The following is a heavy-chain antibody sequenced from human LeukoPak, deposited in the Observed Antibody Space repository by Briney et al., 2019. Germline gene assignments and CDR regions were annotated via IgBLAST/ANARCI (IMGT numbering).Heavy chain of an antibody. D-gene: IGHD3-16*01. CDR3: ARLMRSDFDY. CDR1: GGSISSYY. V-gene: IGHV4-59*08. CDR2: IYYSGST. Sequence: SETLSLTCTVSGGSISSYYWSWIRQPPGKGLEWIGYIYYSGSTNCNPSVKSRVTISIDTSKNRFSLKLSSVTAADTAVYYCARLMRSDFDYWGQGTLVTVSS. J-gene: IGHJ4*02.